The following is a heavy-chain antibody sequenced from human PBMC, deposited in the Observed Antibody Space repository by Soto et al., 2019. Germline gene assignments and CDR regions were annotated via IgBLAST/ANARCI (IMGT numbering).Heavy chain of an antibody. V-gene: IGHV4-59*11. CDR2: IDYTGAT. CDR3: ARANWYFDY. D-gene: IGHD7-27*01. CDR1: GGSINNHY. J-gene: IGHJ4*02. Sequence: PSETLSLTCTVSGGSINNHYWSWIRQPPGKGLEWIGYIDYTGATNYSPSLASRVTISVDTSKNQFSLKLTPLTAADTAIYYCARANWYFDYWGQGTLVTVSS.